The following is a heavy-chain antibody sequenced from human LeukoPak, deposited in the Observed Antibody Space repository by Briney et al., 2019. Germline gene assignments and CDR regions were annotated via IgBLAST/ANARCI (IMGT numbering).Heavy chain of an antibody. CDR2: IKQDGSEK. CDR3: ARESVQLWLYVFDY. J-gene: IGHJ4*02. Sequence: GGPLRPSCAASGFTLSGVGMTWVAQAPGKGLKWWANIKQDGSEKYYVDSVKGRFTISRDNAKNSLYLQMSSLRAEDTAVYYCARESVQLWLYVFDYWGQGSLVTVSS. V-gene: IGHV3-7*03. CDR1: GFTLSGVG. D-gene: IGHD5-18*01.